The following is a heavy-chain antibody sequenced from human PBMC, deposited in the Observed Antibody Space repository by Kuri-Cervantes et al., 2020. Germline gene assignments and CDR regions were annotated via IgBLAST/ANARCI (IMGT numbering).Heavy chain of an antibody. V-gene: IGHV4-39*01. J-gene: IGHJ4*02. Sequence: SETLSLTCTVSGGSISSSSHYWGWIRQPPGKGLEWIGTIYYGGITYYNPSLKSRVTISVDTSENQFSLKLSSVTAADTALYYCARAVGDYGGRIDYWGQGTLVTVSS. D-gene: IGHD4-23*01. CDR3: ARAVGDYGGRIDY. CDR1: GGSISSSSHY. CDR2: IYYGGIT.